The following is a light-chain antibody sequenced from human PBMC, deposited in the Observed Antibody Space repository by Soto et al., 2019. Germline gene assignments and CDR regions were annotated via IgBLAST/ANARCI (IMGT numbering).Light chain of an antibody. V-gene: IGLV2-14*01. CDR3: SSYTSSSTVV. CDR2: DVT. J-gene: IGLJ2*01. Sequence: QSALTQPASVSGSPGQSITISCTGTSSDVGAYNYVSWYQQHPGKAPKLMIYDVTKWPSGVSSRFSGSKSGNTVSLTISGLQAEDEADYYCSSYTSSSTVVFGGGTKLTVL. CDR1: SSDVGAYNY.